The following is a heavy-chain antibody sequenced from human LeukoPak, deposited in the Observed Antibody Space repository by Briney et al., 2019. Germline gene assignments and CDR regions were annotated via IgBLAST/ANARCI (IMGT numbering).Heavy chain of an antibody. CDR2: IYNNGNT. CDR3: AREVTGGNPFDY. J-gene: IGHJ4*02. D-gene: IGHD4-23*01. Sequence: GGSLRLSCAASGFTFSSYWMHWVRQAPGKGLEWVSVIYNNGNTYYADSVKGRFTISRDNSKNTLYLQMNSLRAEDTAVYYCAREVTGGNPFDYWGQGTLVTVSS. V-gene: IGHV3-53*01. CDR1: GFTFSSYW.